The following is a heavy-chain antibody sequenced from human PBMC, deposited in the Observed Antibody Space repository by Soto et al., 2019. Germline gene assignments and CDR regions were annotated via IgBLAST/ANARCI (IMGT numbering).Heavy chain of an antibody. Sequence: PSETLSLTCTVSGGSISSGDYYWSWILQPPGKGLEWIGYIYYSGSTYYNPSLKSRVTISVDTSKNQFSLKLSSVTAADTAVYYCARAVQLWLRPGYWFDPWGQGTLVTVSS. D-gene: IGHD5-18*01. CDR2: IYYSGST. J-gene: IGHJ5*02. CDR3: ARAVQLWLRPGYWFDP. V-gene: IGHV4-30-4*01. CDR1: GGSISSGDYY.